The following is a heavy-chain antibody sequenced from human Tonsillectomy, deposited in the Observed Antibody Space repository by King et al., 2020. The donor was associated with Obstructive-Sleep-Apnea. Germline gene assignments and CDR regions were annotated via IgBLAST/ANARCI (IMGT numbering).Heavy chain of an antibody. D-gene: IGHD2-2*01. Sequence: VQLVESGGGLVQPGGSLRLSCAASGFTFSSYDMHWVRQATGKGLEWVSAIGTAGDTYYPGSVKGRFTISRENAKNSLYLQMNSLRAGDTAVYYCARGKFPHVPETPGYYGMDVWCQGTTVTVS. CDR1: GFTFSSYD. J-gene: IGHJ6*02. CDR3: ARGKFPHVPETPGYYGMDV. CDR2: IGTAGDT. V-gene: IGHV3-13*01.